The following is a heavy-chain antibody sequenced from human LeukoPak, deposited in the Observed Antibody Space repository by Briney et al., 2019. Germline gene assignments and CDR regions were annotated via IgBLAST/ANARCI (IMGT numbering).Heavy chain of an antibody. CDR2: ISGSGGST. D-gene: IGHD2-21*01. CDR1: GFTFSSYN. V-gene: IGHV3-23*01. CDR3: AREATSILWWCMGV. Sequence: GSLRLSCAASGFTFSSYNMNWVRQAPGKGLEWVSAISGSGGSTYYADSVKGRFTISRDNSKNTLYLQMNSLRAEDTAVYYCAREATSILWWCMGVWGKGTTVTVSS. J-gene: IGHJ6*03.